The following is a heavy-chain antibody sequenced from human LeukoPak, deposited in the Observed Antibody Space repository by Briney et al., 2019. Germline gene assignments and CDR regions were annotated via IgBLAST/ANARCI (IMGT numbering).Heavy chain of an antibody. J-gene: IGHJ3*02. V-gene: IGHV1-69*05. D-gene: IGHD3-22*01. CDR2: IIPIFGTA. Sequence: ASVKVSCKASGGTFSSYAISWVRQAPGQGLEWMGGIIPIFGTANYAQKFQGRVTITTDESTSTAYMELSSLRSEDTAVYYCARTYYYDSSGYSPDDAFDIWGRGTMVTVSS. CDR3: ARTYYYDSSGYSPDDAFDI. CDR1: GGTFSSYA.